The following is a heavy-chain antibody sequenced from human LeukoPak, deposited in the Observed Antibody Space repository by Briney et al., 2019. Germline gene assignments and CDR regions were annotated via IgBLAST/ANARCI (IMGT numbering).Heavy chain of an antibody. V-gene: IGHV3-33*03. CDR3: AKGVPADY. CDR2: IWYDGSNK. J-gene: IGHJ4*02. Sequence: GGSLRLSCAASRFTFSSYGMHWVRQAPSKGLEWVAVIWYDGSNKYYADSVKGRFTISRDNSKNTLYLQMNSPRAEDTAVYYCAKGVPADYWGQGTLVTVSS. D-gene: IGHD2-2*01. CDR1: RFTFSSYG.